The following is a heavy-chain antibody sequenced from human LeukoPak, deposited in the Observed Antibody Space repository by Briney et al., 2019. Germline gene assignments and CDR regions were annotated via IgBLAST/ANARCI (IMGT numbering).Heavy chain of an antibody. V-gene: IGHV1-2*02. D-gene: IGHD6-13*01. J-gene: IGHJ4*02. Sequence: ASVKVSCKASGYTFTGYYMHWVRQAPGQGLEWMGWINPNSGGTNYAQKFQGRVTMTRDTSISTACMELSRLRSDGTAVYYCARDWDSSSWYLGYWGQGTLVTVSS. CDR2: INPNSGGT. CDR1: GYTFTGYY. CDR3: ARDWDSSSWYLGY.